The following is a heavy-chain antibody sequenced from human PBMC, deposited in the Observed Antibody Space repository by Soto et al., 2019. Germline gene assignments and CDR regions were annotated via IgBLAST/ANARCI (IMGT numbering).Heavy chain of an antibody. CDR2: IYYSGST. CDR1: GGSISSYY. D-gene: IGHD3-3*01. J-gene: IGHJ5*02. Sequence: SETLSLTCTVSGGSISSYYWSWIRQPPGKGLEWIGYIYYSGSTNYNPSLKSRVTISVDTSKNQFSLKLSSVTAADTAVYYCARVSGYTRDWFDPWGQGTRVTV. V-gene: IGHV4-59*01. CDR3: ARVSGYTRDWFDP.